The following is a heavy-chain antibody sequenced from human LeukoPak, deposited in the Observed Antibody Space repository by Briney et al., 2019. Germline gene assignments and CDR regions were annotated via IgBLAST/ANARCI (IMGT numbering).Heavy chain of an antibody. CDR1: GGSISSYY. Sequence: SETLSLTCTVSGGSISSYYWSWIRQPPGKGLEWIGYIYYSGSTNYNPSLKSRVTISVDTSKNQFSLKLSSVTAADTAVYYCAKQSDYYDSSGYLRSSWFDPWGQGTLVTVSS. J-gene: IGHJ5*02. D-gene: IGHD3-22*01. CDR3: AKQSDYYDSSGYLRSSWFDP. V-gene: IGHV4-59*08. CDR2: IYYSGST.